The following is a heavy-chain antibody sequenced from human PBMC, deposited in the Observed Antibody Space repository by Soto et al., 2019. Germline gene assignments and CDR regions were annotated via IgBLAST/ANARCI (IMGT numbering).Heavy chain of an antibody. J-gene: IGHJ4*02. D-gene: IGHD6-19*01. Sequence: EVQLVESGGALVQRGGSLRLSCVASGFTFSVYSMNWVRQAPGKGLEWFSYITSDTKTIKYADSVKGRFTISRDNAKNSAYLQMSSLRDEDTAVYYCARSVEGHFDYWGQGTVVTVSS. CDR3: ARSVEGHFDY. CDR2: ITSDTKTI. V-gene: IGHV3-48*02. CDR1: GFTFSVYS.